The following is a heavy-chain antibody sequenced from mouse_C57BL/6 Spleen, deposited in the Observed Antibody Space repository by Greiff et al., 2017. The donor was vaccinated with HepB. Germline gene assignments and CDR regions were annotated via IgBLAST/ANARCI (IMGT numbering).Heavy chain of an antibody. CDR1: GYTFTSYW. J-gene: IGHJ2*01. CDR3: ARMGLTTVVATEDY. CDR2: IYPGSGST. D-gene: IGHD1-1*01. Sequence: VQLQQPGAELVKPGASVKMSCKASGYTFTSYWITWVKQRPGQGLEWIGDIYPGSGSTNYNEKFKSKATLTVDTSSSTAYMQLSSLTSEDSAVYYSARMGLTTVVATEDYWGQGTTLTVSS. V-gene: IGHV1-55*01.